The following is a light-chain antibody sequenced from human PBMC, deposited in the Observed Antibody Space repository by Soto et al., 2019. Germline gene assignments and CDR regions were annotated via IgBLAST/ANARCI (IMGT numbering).Light chain of an antibody. J-gene: IGLJ3*02. CDR3: CSYAGSANYWV. CDR2: EVT. V-gene: IGLV2-23*02. Sequence: QSALTQPASVSGSPGQSITISCTGSNSDVGAFNLVSWYQQHPGKAPKLIIFEVTERPSGISNRVSGSKSGNTASLTMSGLQAEDEGDYYCCSYAGSANYWVFGGGTKLTVL. CDR1: NSDVGAFNL.